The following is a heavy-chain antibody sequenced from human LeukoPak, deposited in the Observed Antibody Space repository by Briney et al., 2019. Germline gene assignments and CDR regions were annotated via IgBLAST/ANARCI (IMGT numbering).Heavy chain of an antibody. Sequence: SETLSPTCTVSGGSISSYCWSWLRQPPGKGLEWIGYIYYSGSTNYNPSLKSRVTISVDTSKNQFSLKLSSVTAADTAVYYCARDEGLTYFDYWGQGTLVTVSS. V-gene: IGHV4-59*01. CDR2: IYYSGST. J-gene: IGHJ4*02. D-gene: IGHD2-8*01. CDR3: ARDEGLTYFDY. CDR1: GGSISSYC.